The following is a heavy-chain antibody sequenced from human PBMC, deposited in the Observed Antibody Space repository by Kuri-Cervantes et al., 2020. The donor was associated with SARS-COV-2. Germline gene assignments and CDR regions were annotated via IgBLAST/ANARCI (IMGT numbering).Heavy chain of an antibody. V-gene: IGHV1-18*01. CDR2: ISAYNGNT. D-gene: IGHD3-10*01. CDR3: TRDAPMVRGAPHDY. J-gene: IGHJ4*02. CDR1: GYTFTSYG. Sequence: ASVKVSCKASGYTFTSYGISWVRQAPGQGLEWMGWISAYNGNTNYAQKLQGRVTMTTDTSTSTAYMKLRSLRSDDTAVYYCTRDAPMVRGAPHDYWGQGTLVTVSS.